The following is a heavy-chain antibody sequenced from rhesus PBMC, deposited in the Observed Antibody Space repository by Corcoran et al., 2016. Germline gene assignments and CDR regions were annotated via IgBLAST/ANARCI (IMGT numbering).Heavy chain of an antibody. CDR2: VKTKADRGTA. CDR3: TTVRGYFDY. Sequence: EVQLVESGGGLVQPGGSLRRSCAASGFTFSNVWMNWVRQAPGKGLEWVARVKTKADRGTADYAASVKGRFTISRDDSTNTLYLQMNSLKTEDTAVYYCTTVRGYFDYWGRGVLVTVSS. J-gene: IGHJ4*01. D-gene: IGHD3-9*01. V-gene: IGHV3-30*01. CDR1: GFTFSNVW.